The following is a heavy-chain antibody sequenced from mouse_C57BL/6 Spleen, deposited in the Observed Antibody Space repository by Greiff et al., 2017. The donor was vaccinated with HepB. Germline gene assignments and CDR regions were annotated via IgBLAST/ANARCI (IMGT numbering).Heavy chain of an antibody. CDR3: ARVPTVVQYYFDY. Sequence: QVQLQQSGAELVRPGTSVKLSCKASGYTFTSYWMHWVKQRPGQGLEWIGVIDPSDSYTNYNQKFKGKATLTVDTSSSTAYMQLSSLTSEDSAVYYCARVPTVVQYYFDYWGQGTTLTVSS. J-gene: IGHJ2*01. D-gene: IGHD1-1*01. V-gene: IGHV1-59*01. CDR2: IDPSDSYT. CDR1: GYTFTSYW.